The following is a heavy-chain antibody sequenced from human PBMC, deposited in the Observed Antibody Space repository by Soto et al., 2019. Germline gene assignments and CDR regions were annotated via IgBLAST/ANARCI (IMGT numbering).Heavy chain of an antibody. J-gene: IGHJ5*01. CDR3: ARQKWEQSKWFDP. CDR2: IYYTGST. CDR1: GSAISDDRFY. D-gene: IGHD1-26*01. Sequence: QLQLQESGPGLVKPSETLSLTCSLSGSAISDDRFYWGWIRQSPGRGLEWIGSIYYTGSTFFNPSLQSRVTISVDTSENQFSLKLYSVTAADTALYFCARQKWEQSKWFDPWGQGTLVIVSP. V-gene: IGHV4-39*01.